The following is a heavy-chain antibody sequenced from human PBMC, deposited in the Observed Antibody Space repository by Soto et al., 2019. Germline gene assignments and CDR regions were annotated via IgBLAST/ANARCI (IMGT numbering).Heavy chain of an antibody. D-gene: IGHD6-19*01. CDR2: IYHSGST. CDR1: SGSISSSNW. CDR3: GGGGGAVAGNFDY. J-gene: IGHJ4*02. Sequence: QVQLQESGPGLVKPSGTLSLTCAVSSGSISSSNWWSWVRQPPGKGLEWIGEIYHSGSTNYNPSLQRRVTISVDKAKNRFSRKLGSGPAADTAVYYCGGGGGAVAGNFDYWGQGTLVTVSS. V-gene: IGHV4-4*02.